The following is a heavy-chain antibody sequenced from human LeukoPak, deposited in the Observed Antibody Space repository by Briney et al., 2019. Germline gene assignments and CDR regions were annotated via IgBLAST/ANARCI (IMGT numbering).Heavy chain of an antibody. CDR1: GFTFSSYS. Sequence: PGGSLRLSCAASGFTFSSYSMNWVRQAPGKGLEWVSSISSSSSYIYYADSVKGRFTISRDNAKNSLYLQMNSLRAEDMALYYCAIGSGYYNSFDYWGQGTLVTVSS. J-gene: IGHJ4*02. CDR2: ISSSSSYI. CDR3: AIGSGYYNSFDY. D-gene: IGHD3-22*01. V-gene: IGHV3-21*04.